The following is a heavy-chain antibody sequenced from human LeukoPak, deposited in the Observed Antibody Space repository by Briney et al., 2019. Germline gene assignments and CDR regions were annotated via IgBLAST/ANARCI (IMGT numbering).Heavy chain of an antibody. V-gene: IGHV3-23*01. Sequence: GGSLRLSCAVSGNTLSNYGMSWVRQAPGKGLEWVAGISDSGGSTNYADSVKGRFTISRDNPKNTLYLQMNSLRAEDTAVYFCAKRGVVIRVILVGFHKQAYYFDSWGQGALVTVSS. CDR1: GNTLSNYG. J-gene: IGHJ4*02. D-gene: IGHD3-22*01. CDR3: AKRGVVIRVILVGFHKQAYYFDS. CDR2: ISDSGGST.